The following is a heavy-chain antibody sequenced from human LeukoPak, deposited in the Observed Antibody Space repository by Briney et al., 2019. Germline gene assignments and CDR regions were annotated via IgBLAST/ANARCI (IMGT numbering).Heavy chain of an antibody. V-gene: IGHV1-18*01. Sequence: GASVKVSCKASGYTFTSYGISWVRQAPGQGLEWMGWISAYNGNTNYAQKLQGRVTMTTDTSTSTAYMELRSLRSDDTAVYYCARISITIFGVVIIAPDYWGQGTLVTVSS. CDR3: ARISITIFGVVIIAPDY. CDR1: GYTFTSYG. J-gene: IGHJ4*02. D-gene: IGHD3-3*01. CDR2: ISAYNGNT.